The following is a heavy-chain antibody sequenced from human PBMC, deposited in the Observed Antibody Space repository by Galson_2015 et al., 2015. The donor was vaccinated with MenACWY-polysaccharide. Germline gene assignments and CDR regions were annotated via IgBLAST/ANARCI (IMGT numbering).Heavy chain of an antibody. CDR1: GFTFSNYW. V-gene: IGHV3-7*01. CDR3: ARGFRGSYDI. Sequence: SLRLSCAASGFTFSNYWMNWVRQAPGKGLEWVANMNQDGSDKRYAESVRGRFTISRDNGKSSLFLQMISLRTEDTALYYCARGFRGSYDIWGQGTMVTVSS. CDR2: MNQDGSDK. D-gene: IGHD3-10*01. J-gene: IGHJ3*02.